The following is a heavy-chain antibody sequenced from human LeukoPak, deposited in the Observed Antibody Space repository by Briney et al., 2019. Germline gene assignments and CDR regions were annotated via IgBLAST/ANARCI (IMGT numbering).Heavy chain of an antibody. J-gene: IGHJ4*02. D-gene: IGHD3-10*01. CDR2: ISGSGGST. CDR3: AKAISPYYYGSGSYSLDY. V-gene: IGHV3-23*01. Sequence: GGSLRLSCAASGFTFSSYAMSWVRQAPGKGLEWVSAISGSGGSTYYADSVKGRFTISRDNSKNTLYLQMNSLRAEDTAVYYCAKAISPYYYGSGSYSLDYWGQGTLVTVSS. CDR1: GFTFSSYA.